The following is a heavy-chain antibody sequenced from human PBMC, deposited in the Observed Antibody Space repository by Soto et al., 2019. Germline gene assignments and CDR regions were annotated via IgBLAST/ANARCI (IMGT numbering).Heavy chain of an antibody. CDR3: AKEGSSYYAMDV. CDR2: ISGTGGST. D-gene: IGHD2-2*01. CDR1: GFSFGSYA. J-gene: IGHJ6*02. V-gene: IGHV3-23*01. Sequence: GGSLRLSCAASGFSFGSYALSWVRQAPGKGLEWVSVISGTGGSTKYADSAKGRFTISRDNSEKTLYLQMNSLRAEDTAVYYCAKEGSSYYAMDVWGQGTSVTVSS.